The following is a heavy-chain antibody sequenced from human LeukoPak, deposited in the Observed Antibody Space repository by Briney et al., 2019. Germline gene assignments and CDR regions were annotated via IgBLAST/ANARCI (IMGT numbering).Heavy chain of an antibody. CDR3: AKRGTRSSGSCTDY. Sequence: PGGSLRLSCAASGFTFSSYGMTWVRQAPGKGLEWVSAITGSGDNTYYADSVKGRFSISRDNSKNTLYLQMNSLRAEDTAVYYCAKRGTRSSGSCTDYWGQGTLVTVPS. CDR1: GFTFSSYG. J-gene: IGHJ4*02. V-gene: IGHV3-23*01. CDR2: ITGSGDNT. D-gene: IGHD2-15*01.